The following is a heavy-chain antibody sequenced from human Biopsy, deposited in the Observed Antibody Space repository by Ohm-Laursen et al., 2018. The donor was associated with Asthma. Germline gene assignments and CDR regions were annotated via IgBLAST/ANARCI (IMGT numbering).Heavy chain of an antibody. CDR1: GGSMTPTSHY. CDR3: ARRITIFGVVQKDHGMDA. Sequence: PSDTLSLTCTVSGGSMTPTSHYWDWIRQAPGKGLEWIGYISYGGKTSYNPSLKNRVTISRDTSKNQFSLRLTSVTAADTAVYFCARRITIFGVVQKDHGMDAWGQGTTVTVPS. D-gene: IGHD3-3*01. V-gene: IGHV4-39*01. CDR2: ISYGGKT. J-gene: IGHJ6*02.